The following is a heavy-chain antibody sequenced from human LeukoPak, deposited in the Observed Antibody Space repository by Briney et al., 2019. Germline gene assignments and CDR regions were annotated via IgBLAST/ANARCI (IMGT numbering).Heavy chain of an antibody. D-gene: IGHD3-10*01. CDR2: IWYDGSNE. V-gene: IGHV3-33*06. CDR1: GFTFSSYG. CDR3: AKETGGIEGSYNWFDP. J-gene: IGHJ5*02. Sequence: GRSLRLSCAASGFTFSSYGMHWVRQAPGKGLEWVAVIWYDGSNEYYADSVKGRFTVSRDNSKDTLYLQMNSLSAEDTAVYYCAKETGGIEGSYNWFDPWGQGTLVTVSS.